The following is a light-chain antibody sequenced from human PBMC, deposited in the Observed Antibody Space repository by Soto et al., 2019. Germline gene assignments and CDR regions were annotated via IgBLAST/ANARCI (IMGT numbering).Light chain of an antibody. CDR2: GAS. CDR3: QQYNDWPPIT. Sequence: ETLMTQSPATLSVSPGERVTLSCRASQSVILNLAWYQQKPGQAPILLIYGASTRPIGIPDRFTGSGSGTEFTLSITDLQAEDFALYYCQQYNDWPPITFGQGTRLEI. V-gene: IGKV3-15*01. CDR1: QSVILN. J-gene: IGKJ5*01.